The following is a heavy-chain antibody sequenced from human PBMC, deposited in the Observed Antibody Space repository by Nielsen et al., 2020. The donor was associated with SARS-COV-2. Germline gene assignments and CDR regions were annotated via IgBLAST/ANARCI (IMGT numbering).Heavy chain of an antibody. V-gene: IGHV4-59*01. CDR1: GDSMSGNY. J-gene: IGHJ5*02. D-gene: IGHD2-15*01. Sequence: SETLSLTCTVSGDSMSGNYWTWIRQPPGKGLEWIGYVTHSGSTNYNPSLRSRVTVSETTSKGKFFLTLTSVTAADTAVYYCARALGYCSGGSCYTASYNWFDPWGQGTLVTVSS. CDR3: ARALGYCSGGSCYTASYNWFDP. CDR2: VTHSGST.